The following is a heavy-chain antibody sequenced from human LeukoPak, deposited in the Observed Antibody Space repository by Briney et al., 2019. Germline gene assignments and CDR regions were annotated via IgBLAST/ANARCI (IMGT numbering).Heavy chain of an antibody. CDR2: IKQDGSGK. Sequence: GGSLRLSCAASGFTFSSYWMSWVRQAPGKGLEWVANIKQDGSGKYYVDSVKGRFTISRDNAKNSLYLQMNSLRAEDTAVYYCAREMTIFGVAHGMDVWGQGTTVTVSS. J-gene: IGHJ6*02. V-gene: IGHV3-7*01. CDR3: AREMTIFGVAHGMDV. D-gene: IGHD3-3*01. CDR1: GFTFSSYW.